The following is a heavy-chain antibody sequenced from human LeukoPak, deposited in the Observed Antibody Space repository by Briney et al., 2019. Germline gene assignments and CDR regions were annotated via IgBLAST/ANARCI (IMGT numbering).Heavy chain of an antibody. D-gene: IGHD3-22*01. Sequence: SETLSLTCAVYGGSFSGYYWSWIRQPPGKGLEWIGEINHSGSTNYNPSLKSRVTISVDRSKNQFSLKLSSVTAADTAVYYCASSIPHYYDSSAAFDIWGQGTMVTVSS. CDR1: GGSFSGYY. CDR2: INHSGST. J-gene: IGHJ3*02. V-gene: IGHV4-34*01. CDR3: ASSIPHYYDSSAAFDI.